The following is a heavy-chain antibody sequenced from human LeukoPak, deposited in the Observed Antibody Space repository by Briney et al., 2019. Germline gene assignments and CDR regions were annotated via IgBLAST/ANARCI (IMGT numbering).Heavy chain of an antibody. Sequence: KASETLSLTCSVSGGSVSSGISYWSWIRQPPGEGLEWIAYISDSGGSDYNPSLRGRVTISLDTSKNQFSLRLTSVTAADTAVYYCARKYNGYGGWVDYWAQGTLVTVSS. V-gene: IGHV4-61*01. CDR3: ARKYNGYGGWVDY. J-gene: IGHJ4*02. CDR1: GGSVSSGISY. CDR2: ISDSGGS. D-gene: IGHD5-12*01.